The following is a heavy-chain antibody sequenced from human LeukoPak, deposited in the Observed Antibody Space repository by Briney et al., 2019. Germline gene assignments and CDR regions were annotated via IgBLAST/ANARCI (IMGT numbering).Heavy chain of an antibody. CDR3: ARAHPLEESYYYYYMDV. J-gene: IGHJ6*03. CDR1: GGTFSSYA. V-gene: IGHV1-69*01. Sequence: SVNVSCKASGGTFSSYAISWVRQAPGQGLEWMGGIIPIFGTANYAQKFQGRVTITADESTSTAYMELSSLRSEDTAVYYCARAHPLEESYYYYYMDVWGKGTTVTVSS. CDR2: IIPIFGTA.